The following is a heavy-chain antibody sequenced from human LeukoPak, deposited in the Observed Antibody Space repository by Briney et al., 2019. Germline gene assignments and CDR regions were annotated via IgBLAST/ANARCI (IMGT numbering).Heavy chain of an antibody. Sequence: GGSLRLSCAASGFXFSSYSISWVCQAPGKGLEWVSSITTSSTYISYTDSVKGRFTISRDNAKNSLYLQMNSLRAEDTAVYYCARGRYSSGWFDYWGQGTLVTVSS. CDR2: ITTSSTYI. V-gene: IGHV3-21*01. D-gene: IGHD6-19*01. CDR1: GFXFSSYS. CDR3: ARGRYSSGWFDY. J-gene: IGHJ4*02.